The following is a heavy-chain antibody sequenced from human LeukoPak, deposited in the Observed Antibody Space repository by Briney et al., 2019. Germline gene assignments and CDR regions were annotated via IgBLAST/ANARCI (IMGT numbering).Heavy chain of an antibody. CDR3: ARGSHSSSWSGYYGMDV. CDR2: IYYSGST. J-gene: IGHJ6*02. D-gene: IGHD6-13*01. CDR1: GGSISSYY. Sequence: PSETLSLTCTVSGGSISSYYWSWIRQPPGKGLEWIGYIYYSGSTNYNPSLKSRVTISVDTSKNQFSLKLSSVTAADTAGYYCARGSHSSSWSGYYGMDVWGQGTTVTVSS. V-gene: IGHV4-59*01.